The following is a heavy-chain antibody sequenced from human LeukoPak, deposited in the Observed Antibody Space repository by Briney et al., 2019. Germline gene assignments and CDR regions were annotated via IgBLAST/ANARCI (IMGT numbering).Heavy chain of an antibody. J-gene: IGHJ4*02. CDR2: IHPGDSDT. CDR1: GYSFTSYW. D-gene: IGHD2-21*01. CDR3: ARTSQGSAAGDPIDY. V-gene: IGHV5-51*01. Sequence: GESLKISCKGSGYSFTSYWIGWVRQMPGKGLEWMGIIHPGDSDTRYSPSFQGQVTISADKSISTAYLQWSSLKASDIAMYYCARTSQGSAAGDPIDYWGQGTLVTVSS.